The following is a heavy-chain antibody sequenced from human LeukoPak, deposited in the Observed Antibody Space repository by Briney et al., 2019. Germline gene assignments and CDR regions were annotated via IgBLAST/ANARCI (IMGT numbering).Heavy chain of an antibody. V-gene: IGHV3-23*01. J-gene: IGHJ4*02. CDR3: AKPLYYYDSSGSPDY. D-gene: IGHD3-22*01. CDR2: IRSSDDST. Sequence: GGSLRLSCAASGFTFSSYSMTWVRQAPGRGLEWVSYIRSSDDSTYYADSVKGRFTISRDTSKNTLFLQMNSLRAEDTAVYYCAKPLYYYDSSGSPDYWGQGTLVTVSS. CDR1: GFTFSSYS.